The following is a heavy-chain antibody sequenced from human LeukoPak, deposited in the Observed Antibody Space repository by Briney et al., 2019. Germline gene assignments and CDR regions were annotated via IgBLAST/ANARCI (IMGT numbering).Heavy chain of an antibody. V-gene: IGHV4-39*07. D-gene: IGHD1-26*01. CDR3: AGDEVGATHFDY. J-gene: IGHJ4*02. CDR2: IYYSGST. CDR1: GGSISSSSYY. Sequence: PSETLSLTCTVSGGSISSSSYYWGWIRQPPGKGLEWIGSIYYSGSTYYNPSLKSRVTISVDTPKNQFSLKLSSVTAADTAVYYCAGDEVGATHFDYWGQGTLVTVSS.